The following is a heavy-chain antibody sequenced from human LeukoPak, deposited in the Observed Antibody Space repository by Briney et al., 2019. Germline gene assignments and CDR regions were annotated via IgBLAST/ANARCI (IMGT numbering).Heavy chain of an antibody. CDR1: GYTFTGYY. D-gene: IGHD3-10*01. V-gene: IGHV1-2*02. Sequence: GASVKVSCKASGYTFTGYYIHWARQAPGQGLEWMGWINPNSGGTNYAQKFQGRVTMTRDTSVSTAYMEVSRLRSDDTAAYFCARDRRGYYDSGSYYPLIWGQGTLVTVSS. CDR3: ARDRRGYYDSGSYYPLI. CDR2: INPNSGGT. J-gene: IGHJ4*02.